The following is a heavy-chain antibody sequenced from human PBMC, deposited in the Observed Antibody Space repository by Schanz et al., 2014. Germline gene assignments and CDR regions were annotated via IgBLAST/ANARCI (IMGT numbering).Heavy chain of an antibody. V-gene: IGHV3-30*02. J-gene: IGHJ5*01. D-gene: IGHD3-10*01. CDR3: AKQHIVRGVIYLNWFDS. Sequence: VQLVASGGGLVQPGGSLRLSCTASGFTFSSYSMNWVRQAPGKGLEWVAFVPFDGSQKFYADSVKGRFTISRDNSKNTVYLQMNSLRPGDTAVYYCAKQHIVRGVIYLNWFDSWGQGTLVTVSS. CDR1: GFTFSSYS. CDR2: VPFDGSQK.